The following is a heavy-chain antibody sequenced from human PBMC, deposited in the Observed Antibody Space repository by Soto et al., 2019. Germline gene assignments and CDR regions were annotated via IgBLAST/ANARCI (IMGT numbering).Heavy chain of an antibody. Sequence: GASVKVSCKASGYTFTSYGISWVRQAPGQGLEWMGWISAYNGNTNYAQKLQGRVTMTTDTSTSTAYMELRSLRSDDTAVYYCARDGGYDFWSGSPLSFDPWGQGTLVTVSS. D-gene: IGHD3-3*01. CDR2: ISAYNGNT. J-gene: IGHJ5*02. CDR3: ARDGGYDFWSGSPLSFDP. V-gene: IGHV1-18*01. CDR1: GYTFTSYG.